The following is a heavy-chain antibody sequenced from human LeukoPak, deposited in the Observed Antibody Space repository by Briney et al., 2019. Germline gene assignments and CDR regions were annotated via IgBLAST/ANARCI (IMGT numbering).Heavy chain of an antibody. CDR3: ARWPYSSSYYFDY. V-gene: IGHV3-21*01. J-gene: IGHJ4*02. D-gene: IGHD6-6*01. Sequence: PGGSLRLSCAASGFTFSDYNMDWVRQSPEKGPEWVSSITSGTTYIYYADSVRGRFTLSRDNAKNSLYLQMNSLRAEDTAVYYCARWPYSSSYYFDYWGQGTLVTVSS. CDR1: GFTFSDYN. CDR2: ITSGTTYI.